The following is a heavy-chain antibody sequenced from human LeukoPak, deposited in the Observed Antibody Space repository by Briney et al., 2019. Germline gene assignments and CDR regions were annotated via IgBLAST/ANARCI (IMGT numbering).Heavy chain of an antibody. V-gene: IGHV4-59*08. CDR2: IYSSGST. Sequence: SETLSLTCTVSGGSISSYYWSWIRQPPGKGLEWIGYIYSSGSTNYNPSLESRVTISVDTSKNQFSLKLSSVTAADTAVYYCARRGYSTGWYYFDYWGQRTLVTVSS. CDR1: GGSISSYY. CDR3: ARRGYSTGWYYFDY. D-gene: IGHD6-19*01. J-gene: IGHJ4*02.